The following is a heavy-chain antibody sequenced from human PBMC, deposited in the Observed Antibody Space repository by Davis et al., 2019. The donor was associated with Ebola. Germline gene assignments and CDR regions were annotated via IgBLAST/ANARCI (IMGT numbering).Heavy chain of an antibody. CDR2: IDPSDSYI. V-gene: IGHV5-10-1*01. Sequence: GESLKISCKGSGYNFSNYWISWVRQTPGKGLEWMVRIDPSDSYINDSLSFRGHVSISVDKSINTAYLQWSRLEASDTAVYYCARRVADGYKTKSFDLWGQGTPVTVSS. D-gene: IGHD5-24*01. CDR3: ARRVADGYKTKSFDL. J-gene: IGHJ4*02. CDR1: GYNFSNYW.